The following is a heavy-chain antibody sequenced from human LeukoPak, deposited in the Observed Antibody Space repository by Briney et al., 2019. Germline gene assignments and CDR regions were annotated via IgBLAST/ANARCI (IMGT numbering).Heavy chain of an antibody. D-gene: IGHD4-23*01. J-gene: IGHJ4*02. V-gene: IGHV3-74*01. CDR2: LNSDGSNT. CDR3: VVANCGDNCSH. Sequence: GGSLRLSCAASGFTFSNYWMYWVRQSPGKGLVWVARLNSDGSNTDYADSVKGRFIISRGNAKNTLYLQMYRLSVDDTAVYYCVVANCGDNCSHWGQGTLVTVSS. CDR1: GFTFSNYW.